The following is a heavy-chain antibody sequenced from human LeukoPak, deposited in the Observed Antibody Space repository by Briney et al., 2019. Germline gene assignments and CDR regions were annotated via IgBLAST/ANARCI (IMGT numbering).Heavy chain of an antibody. CDR3: ARDRSSWSGYSRDWYFDL. CDR1: GYTFTSYG. Sequence: ASVKVSCKASGYTFTSYGISWVRQAPGQGLEWMGWISAYNGNTNYAQKLQGRVTMTTDTSTSTAYMELRSLRSDDTAVYYCARDRSSWSGYSRDWYFDLWGRGTLVTVPS. J-gene: IGHJ2*01. V-gene: IGHV1-18*01. D-gene: IGHD3-3*01. CDR2: ISAYNGNT.